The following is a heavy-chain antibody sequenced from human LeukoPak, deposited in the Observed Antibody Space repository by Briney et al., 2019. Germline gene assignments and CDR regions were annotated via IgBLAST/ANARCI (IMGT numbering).Heavy chain of an antibody. CDR1: GGSISSDGYY. D-gene: IGHD3-10*01. CDR2: IYTSGST. V-gene: IGHV4-61*02. J-gene: IGHJ4*02. CDR3: ARERGVTYYYGSGSYPDY. Sequence: SETLSLTCTVSGGSISSDGYYWSWIRQPAGKGLEWIGRIYTSGSTNYNPSLKSRVTISVDPAKNQFSLKLSSVTAADTAVYYCARERGVTYYYGSGSYPDYWGQGTLVAVSS.